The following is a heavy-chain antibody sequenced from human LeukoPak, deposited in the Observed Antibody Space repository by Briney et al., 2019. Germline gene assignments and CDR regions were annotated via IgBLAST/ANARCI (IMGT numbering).Heavy chain of an antibody. J-gene: IGHJ4*02. V-gene: IGHV3-53*01. Sequence: GGSLRLSCAASGFTVTGNYMSWVRQAPGKGLEWVSVIYSGGSTFYADSVKGRFTISRDNSKNTLFLQMNSLRAEDTAIYYCARSIPYGTTWYGRSDYWGQGTLVTVSS. CDR1: GFTVTGNY. D-gene: IGHD6-13*01. CDR3: ARSIPYGTTWYGRSDY. CDR2: IYSGGST.